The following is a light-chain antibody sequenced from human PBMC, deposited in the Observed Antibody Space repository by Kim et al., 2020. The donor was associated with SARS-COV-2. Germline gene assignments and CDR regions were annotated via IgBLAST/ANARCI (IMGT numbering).Light chain of an antibody. CDR1: RSDIGCYNY. CDR2: DVT. V-gene: IGLV2-14*03. J-gene: IGLJ1*01. CDR3: TSYTKSSTLAV. Sequence: SSTIYCTGRRSDIGCYNYDSWYQKHPAQAPKLLIYDVTSRPSGVSDRFSGSKSGNPASLAISGLQADDEADYYCTSYTKSSTLAVFGSGTKVTVL.